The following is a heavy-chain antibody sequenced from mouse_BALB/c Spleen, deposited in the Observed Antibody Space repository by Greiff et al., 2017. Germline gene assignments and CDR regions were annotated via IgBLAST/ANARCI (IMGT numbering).Heavy chain of an antibody. J-gene: IGHJ1*01. CDR2: IRNKANGYTT. D-gene: IGHD1-1*01. V-gene: IGHV7-3*02. CDR3: ARVLYYGSSYWYFDV. CDR1: GFTFTDYY. Sequence: DVMLVESGGGLVQPGGSLRLSCATSGFTFTDYYMSWVRQPPGKALEWLGFIRNKANGYTTEYSASVKGRFTISRDNSQSILYLQMNTLRAEDSATYYCARVLYYGSSYWYFDVWGAGTTVTVSS.